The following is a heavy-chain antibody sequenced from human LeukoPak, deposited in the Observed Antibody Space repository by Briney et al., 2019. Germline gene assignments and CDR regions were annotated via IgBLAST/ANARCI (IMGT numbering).Heavy chain of an antibody. Sequence: SETLSLTCTVSGYSISSGYYWGWIRQPPGKGLEWIGSIYHSGSTYYNPSLKSRVTISVDTSKNQFSLKLSSVTAADTAVYYCARGNRIAAAGTDWYFDLGGRGTLVTVSS. CDR1: GYSISSGYY. V-gene: IGHV4-38-2*02. CDR2: IYHSGST. CDR3: ARGNRIAAAGTDWYFDL. J-gene: IGHJ2*01. D-gene: IGHD6-13*01.